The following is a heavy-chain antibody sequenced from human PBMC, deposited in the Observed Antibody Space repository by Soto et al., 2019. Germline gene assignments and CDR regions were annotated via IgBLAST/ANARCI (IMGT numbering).Heavy chain of an antibody. Sequence: QVQLVQSGAEVKKPGSSVKVSCKASGGTFSSYTISWVRQAPGQGLEWMGRIIPILGIANYAQKFQGRVTLPADKSTSTAYMELSSLRSEDTAVYYCAILWFGDEAPYYGMDVWGQGTTVTVSS. J-gene: IGHJ6*02. CDR2: IIPILGIA. CDR3: AILWFGDEAPYYGMDV. D-gene: IGHD3-10*01. V-gene: IGHV1-69*02. CDR1: GGTFSSYT.